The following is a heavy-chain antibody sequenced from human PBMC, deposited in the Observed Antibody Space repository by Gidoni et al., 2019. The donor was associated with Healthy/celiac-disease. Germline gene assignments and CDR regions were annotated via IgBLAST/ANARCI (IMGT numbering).Heavy chain of an antibody. D-gene: IGHD1-1*01. CDR1: GYSFTSYW. V-gene: IGHV5-10-1*03. Sequence: EVQLMQSGAEVKKRGESLRISCKGYGYSFTSYWISCVRQMPGKGLEWMGRIDPSASYTNYSPSFQGHVTISADKSISTAYRQWSSLKASDTAMYYCARHRINWNDPNWFDPWGQGTLVTVSS. J-gene: IGHJ5*02. CDR2: IDPSASYT. CDR3: ARHRINWNDPNWFDP.